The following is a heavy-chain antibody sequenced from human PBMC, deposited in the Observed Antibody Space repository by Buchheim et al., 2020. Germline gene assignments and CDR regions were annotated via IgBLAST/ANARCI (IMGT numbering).Heavy chain of an antibody. Sequence: QVQLVQSGAEVKKPGASVKVSCKASGYTFTSYYMHWVRQAPGQGLEWMGIINPSGGSTSYAQKFQGRVTMTRDTSTSTVYMELSSLRSEDTAVYYCARDVYDFWSGYSYYYYGMDVWGQGTT. CDR3: ARDVYDFWSGYSYYYYGMDV. CDR2: INPSGGST. J-gene: IGHJ6*02. D-gene: IGHD3-3*01. V-gene: IGHV1-46*01. CDR1: GYTFTSYY.